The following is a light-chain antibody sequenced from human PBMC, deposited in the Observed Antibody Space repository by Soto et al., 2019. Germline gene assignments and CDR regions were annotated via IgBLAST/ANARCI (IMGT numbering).Light chain of an antibody. J-gene: IGKJ1*01. V-gene: IGKV3-15*01. CDR2: GAS. CDR1: HSRKNY. CDR3: QQYNNWPQT. Sequence: EIVLTQSAVTLCLSPGEGGNLXCKTSHSRKNYLDWSQQKAGQAPRLLIYGASTRATGTPARFSGSGSGTEFTLTISSLQSEDFAVYYGQQYNNWPQTFGQGTKVDIK.